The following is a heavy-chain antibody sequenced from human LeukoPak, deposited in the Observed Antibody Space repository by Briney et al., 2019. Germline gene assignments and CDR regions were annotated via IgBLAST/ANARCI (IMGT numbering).Heavy chain of an antibody. CDR1: GYTFTSYG. J-gene: IGHJ5*02. V-gene: IGHV1-18*01. CDR3: ARDAVVVVPAANGLFDP. Sequence: ASVKVSCKASGYTFTSYGISWVRQAPGQGLEWMGWISAYNGNTNYAQKPQGRVTMTTDTSTSTAYMELRSLRSDDTAVYYCARDAVVVVPAANGLFDPWGQGTLVTVSS. CDR2: ISAYNGNT. D-gene: IGHD2-2*01.